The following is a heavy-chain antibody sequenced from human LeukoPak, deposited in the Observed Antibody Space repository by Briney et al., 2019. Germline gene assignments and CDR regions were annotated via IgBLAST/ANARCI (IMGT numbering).Heavy chain of an antibody. CDR1: GFTFSSYA. Sequence: GGSLRLSCAASGFTFSSYAMSWVRQAPGKGLEWVAFIRYDGSNKYYADSVKGRFTISRDNSKNTLYLQMNSLRAEDTAVYYCAKPKEGLGGYPFDYWGQGTLVTVSS. CDR2: IRYDGSNK. V-gene: IGHV3-30*02. CDR3: AKPKEGLGGYPFDY. J-gene: IGHJ4*02. D-gene: IGHD3-22*01.